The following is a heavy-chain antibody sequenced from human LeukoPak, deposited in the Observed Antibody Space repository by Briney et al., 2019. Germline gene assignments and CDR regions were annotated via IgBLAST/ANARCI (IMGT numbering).Heavy chain of an antibody. CDR3: AREYFVGATRMSAFDI. CDR1: GFTFSSYA. D-gene: IGHD1-26*01. V-gene: IGHV3-30-3*01. J-gene: IGHJ3*02. CDR2: ISYDGSNN. Sequence: PGGSLRLSCAASGFTFSSYAMHWVRQAPGKGLAWVAVISYDGSNNYYADSVKGRFTIPRDNAKNSLYLQMNSLRAEDTAVYYCAREYFVGATRMSAFDIWGQGTMVTVSS.